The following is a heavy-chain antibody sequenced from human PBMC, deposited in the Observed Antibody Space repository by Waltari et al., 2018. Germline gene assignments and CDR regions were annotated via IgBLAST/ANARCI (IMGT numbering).Heavy chain of an antibody. CDR2: IIPSLGTA. J-gene: IGHJ4*02. D-gene: IGHD3-16*02. V-gene: IGHV1-69*08. Sequence: QVQLVQSGAEVKKPGSSVKVSCKASGGTFSSYAISWVRQAPGQGLEWMGRIIPSLGTANYAQKFQGRVTITADKSTSTADMELSSLRSEDTAVYYCARDQDYIWGSYRYTMDYWGQGTLVTVSS. CDR1: GGTFSSYA. CDR3: ARDQDYIWGSYRYTMDY.